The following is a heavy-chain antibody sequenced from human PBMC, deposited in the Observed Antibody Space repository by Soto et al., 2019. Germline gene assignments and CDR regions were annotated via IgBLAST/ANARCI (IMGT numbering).Heavy chain of an antibody. V-gene: IGHV3-33*01. CDR3: ARDLVGGAIPGYNWFAS. Sequence: LRLSCAVSGLSLSSHGIHWVRQAAGKGLEWVAVIWSDGSGRSYADLVKGRFTISRDTSKNRAYLEMNSLRPEDTAVYYCARDLVGGAIPGYNWFASWGQGTLVTVSS. J-gene: IGHJ5*01. CDR2: IWSDGSGR. D-gene: IGHD2-2*02. CDR1: GLSLSSHG.